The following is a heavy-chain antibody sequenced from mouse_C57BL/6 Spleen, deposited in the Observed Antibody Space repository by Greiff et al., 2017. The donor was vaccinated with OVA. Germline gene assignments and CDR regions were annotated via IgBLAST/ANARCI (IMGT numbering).Heavy chain of an antibody. CDR3: ARESTMVTTGGFDY. CDR1: GYTFTSYG. Sequence: VKLMESGAELARPGASVKLSCKASGYTFTSYGISWVKQRTGQGLEWIGEIYPRSGNTYYNEKFKGKATLTADKSSSTAYMELRSLTSEDSAVYFCARESTMVTTGGFDYWGKGTTLTVSS. V-gene: IGHV1-81*01. CDR2: IYPRSGNT. D-gene: IGHD2-2*01. J-gene: IGHJ2*01.